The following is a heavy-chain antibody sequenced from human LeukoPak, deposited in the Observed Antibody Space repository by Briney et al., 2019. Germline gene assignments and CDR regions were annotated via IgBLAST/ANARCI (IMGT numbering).Heavy chain of an antibody. V-gene: IGHV1-18*01. CDR1: GYTFTHHG. Sequence: ASVTVSCKASGYTFTHHGISWVRQAPGQGLEWMGWISCYNGDTNYAQKLQGRVTMSTDTSTSTAYMELTGLRSDDTAVYYCVRDPTNTSGRHAYFDYWGQGTLVTVSS. CDR3: VRDPTNTSGRHAYFDY. J-gene: IGHJ4*02. CDR2: ISCYNGDT. D-gene: IGHD6-19*01.